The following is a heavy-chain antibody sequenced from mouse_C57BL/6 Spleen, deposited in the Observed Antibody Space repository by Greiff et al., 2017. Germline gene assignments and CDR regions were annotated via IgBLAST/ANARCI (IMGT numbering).Heavy chain of an antibody. D-gene: IGHD1-1*01. CDR1: GFTFSSYT. V-gene: IGHV5-9*01. Sequence: EVQGVESGGGLVKPGGSLKLSCAASGFTFSSYTMSWVRQTPEKRLEWVATISGGGGNTYYPDSVKGRFTISRDNAKNTLYLQMSSLRSEDTALYYCARIITTVVDYFDYWGQGTTLTVSS. J-gene: IGHJ2*01. CDR3: ARIITTVVDYFDY. CDR2: ISGGGGNT.